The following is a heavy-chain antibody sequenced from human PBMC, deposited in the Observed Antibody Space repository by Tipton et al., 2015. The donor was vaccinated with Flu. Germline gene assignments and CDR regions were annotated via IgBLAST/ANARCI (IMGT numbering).Heavy chain of an antibody. J-gene: IGHJ4*02. V-gene: IGHV4-39*07. CDR1: GGSLSTTSYH. Sequence: GLVKPSETLSLACSVSGGSLSTTSYHWAWIRQPPGKALEWIGSLYYTGDTFYNPSLRSRVTMSIDLSKNQFSLRLSSVTAADTAVFYCAGVTSYYFFFDSWGQGTRVTVSS. CDR2: LYYTGDT. D-gene: IGHD1-26*01. CDR3: AGVTSYYFFFDS.